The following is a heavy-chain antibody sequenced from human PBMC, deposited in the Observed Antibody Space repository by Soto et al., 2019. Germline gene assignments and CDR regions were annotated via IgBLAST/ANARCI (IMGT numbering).Heavy chain of an antibody. CDR3: EGYRRPSICSGLAV. CDR1: CFTFSDYG. Sequence: PGGSLRLWFAASCFTFSDYGMSRVRQSPGKGLELVSAIDGNSATTDYADSVKGRFTISRDNFKNTLFLHMRGLRAEDTGVYYCEGYRRPSICSGLAVGGHGATVTVSS. D-gene: IGHD5-12*01. CDR2: IDGNSATT. V-gene: IGHV3-23*01. J-gene: IGHJ6*02.